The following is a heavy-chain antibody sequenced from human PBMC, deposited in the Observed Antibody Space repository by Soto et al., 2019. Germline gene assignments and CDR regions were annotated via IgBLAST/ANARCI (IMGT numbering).Heavy chain of an antibody. CDR2: IIPIFGTA. CDR3: ARGGMLDTDMVSNFDY. J-gene: IGHJ4*02. Sequence: VASVKVSCKASGGTFSSYAISWVRQAPGQGLEWMGGIIPIFGTANYAQKFQGRVTITADESTSTAYMELSSLRSEDTAVYYCARGGMLDTDMVSNFDYWGQGTMVTVSS. V-gene: IGHV1-69*13. D-gene: IGHD5-18*01. CDR1: GGTFSSYA.